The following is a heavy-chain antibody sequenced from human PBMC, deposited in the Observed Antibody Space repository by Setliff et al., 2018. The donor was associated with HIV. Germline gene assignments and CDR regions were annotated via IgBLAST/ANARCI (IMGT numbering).Heavy chain of an antibody. CDR3: AKDRHGDYFHYYGMDV. J-gene: IGHJ6*02. CDR1: GFTFNSYA. V-gene: IGHV3-30-3*01. D-gene: IGHD4-17*01. CDR2: ISYDGTNK. Sequence: PGGSLRLSCAASGFTFNSYAMSWVRQAPGKGLEWVAVISYDGTNKYFADSVKGRFTISRDNPKNTLYLQMNSLRGDDTAMYYCAKDRHGDYFHYYGMDVWGQGTTVTVSS.